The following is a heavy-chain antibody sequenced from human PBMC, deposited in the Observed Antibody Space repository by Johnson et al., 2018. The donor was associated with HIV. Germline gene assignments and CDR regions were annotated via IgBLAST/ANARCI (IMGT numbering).Heavy chain of an antibody. CDR3: ARGCSKDDACDI. Sequence: VQLLESGGGVVRPGGSLRLYCAASGFPLDDYGMSWVRQAPGKGLEWVSRINWNGGSTGYADSVKCRFTISRENAKNSLYMQMNSLRAEDTALYYCARGCSKDDACDIWGQGTMVTVSS. CDR2: INWNGGST. V-gene: IGHV3-20*04. J-gene: IGHJ3*02. CDR1: GFPLDDYG. D-gene: IGHD3-10*02.